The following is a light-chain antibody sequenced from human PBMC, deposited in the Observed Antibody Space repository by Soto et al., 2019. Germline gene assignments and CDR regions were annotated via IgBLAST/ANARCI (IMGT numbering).Light chain of an antibody. CDR3: QSYDSSLSGYV. CDR1: SSNIGAGYD. Sequence: QSVLTQPPSVSGAPGQRVTISCTGSSSNIGAGYDVHWYQQLPGTAPKLLIYGNSNRPSGVPDRFSGSKSGTSASLAITGLQAEDEADYYSQSYDSSLSGYVFVTVTKVTVL. CDR2: GNS. J-gene: IGLJ1*01. V-gene: IGLV1-40*01.